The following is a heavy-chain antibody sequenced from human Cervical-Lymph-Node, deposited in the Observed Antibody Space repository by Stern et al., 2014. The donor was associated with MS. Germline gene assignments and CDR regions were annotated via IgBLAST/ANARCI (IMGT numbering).Heavy chain of an antibody. CDR3: ARELTNYLKYYYGMDV. CDR1: GFTFSKYA. J-gene: IGHJ6*02. V-gene: IGHV3-30-3*01. CDR2: VLYDGSIQ. Sequence: VQLVESGGGVVPPGRSLRLSCEVSGFTFSKYAMHWVRQAPGQGLEWVAVVLYDGSIQFYADFVKGRFSISRDNSKNTMYLQMNSLRAEDTAVYYCARELTNYLKYYYGMDVWGQGTTVTVSS. D-gene: IGHD1-7*01.